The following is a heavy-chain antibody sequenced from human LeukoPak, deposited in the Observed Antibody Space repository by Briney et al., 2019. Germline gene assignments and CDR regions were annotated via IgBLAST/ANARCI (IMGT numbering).Heavy chain of an antibody. Sequence: PSETLSLTCTVSGFSISSGYFWGWIRQPPGKGLEWIASIFHSGRTYYNPSLKSRVTISVDTSKNQFSLTLSSVTAADTAVYYCARVYYSSSYDYWYFDLWGRGTLVTVSS. CDR2: IFHSGRT. V-gene: IGHV4-38-2*02. D-gene: IGHD6-13*01. CDR1: GFSISSGYF. CDR3: ARVYYSSSYDYWYFDL. J-gene: IGHJ2*01.